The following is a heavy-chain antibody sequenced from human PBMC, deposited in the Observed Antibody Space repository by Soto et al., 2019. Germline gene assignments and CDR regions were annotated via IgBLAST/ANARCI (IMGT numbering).Heavy chain of an antibody. CDR2: TNPSGGST. Sequence: ASVKVSCKASGYTFTSYYMHWVRQAPGQGLEWMGITNPSGGSTSYAQKFQGRVTMTRDTSTSTVYMELSSLRAEDTAVYYCARRGSGSYYDYWGQGTLVTVSS. D-gene: IGHD1-26*01. J-gene: IGHJ4*02. CDR3: ARRGSGSYYDY. CDR1: GYTFTSYY. V-gene: IGHV1-46*01.